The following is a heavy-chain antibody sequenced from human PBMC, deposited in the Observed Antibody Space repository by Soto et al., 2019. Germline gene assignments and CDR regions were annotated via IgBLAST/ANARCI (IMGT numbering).Heavy chain of an antibody. CDR3: ARDDAYNWNDVHYYYYGMDV. J-gene: IGHJ6*02. CDR2: LYNTGST. CDR1: GASISRYY. Sequence: SETLSLTCTVSGASISRYYWSWIRQSPGKGLEWIGYLYNTGSTIYNPSLKSRVTISVDTSKNQFSLKMNSVTAADTAVYYCARDDAYNWNDVHYYYYGMDVWGQGTTVT. V-gene: IGHV4-59*01. D-gene: IGHD1-1*01.